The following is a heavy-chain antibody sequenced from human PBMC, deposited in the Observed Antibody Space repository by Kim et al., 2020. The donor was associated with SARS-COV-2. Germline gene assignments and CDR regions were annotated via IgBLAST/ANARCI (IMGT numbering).Heavy chain of an antibody. CDR2: IYYSGST. J-gene: IGHJ6*02. Sequence: SETLSLTCTVSGGSISTYYWSWIRQPPGKGLEWIGDIYYSGSTNYTPSLKSRVNMSVDTSKNQFSLKLSSVTAADTAVYYCARTYSSAWGAYYYGMDVWGQGTTVTVSS. V-gene: IGHV4-59*13. D-gene: IGHD6-19*01. CDR1: GGSISTYY. CDR3: ARTYSSAWGAYYYGMDV.